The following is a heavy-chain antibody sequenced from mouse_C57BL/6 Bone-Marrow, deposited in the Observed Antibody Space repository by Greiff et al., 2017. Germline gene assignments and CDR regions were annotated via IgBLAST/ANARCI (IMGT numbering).Heavy chain of an antibody. Sequence: QVQLQQPGAELVKPGASVKLSCKASGYTFTSYWMHWVKQRPGQGLAWIGMIHPNSGSTNYNEKFKSKATLTVDKSSSTASMQLSSLTSEDSAVYYCASGRTTVIATDAMDYWGQGTSVTVSS. CDR1: GYTFTSYW. D-gene: IGHD1-1*01. J-gene: IGHJ4*01. CDR3: ASGRTTVIATDAMDY. CDR2: IHPNSGST. V-gene: IGHV1-64*01.